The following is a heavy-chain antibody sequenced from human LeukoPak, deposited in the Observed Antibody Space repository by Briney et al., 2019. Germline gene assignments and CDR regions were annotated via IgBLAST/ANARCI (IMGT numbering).Heavy chain of an antibody. CDR1: GFTFSSYA. J-gene: IGHJ6*02. D-gene: IGHD3-3*01. V-gene: IGHV3-30-3*01. CDR3: ARDAHFNDFHAGMDV. Sequence: GGSLRLSSAASGFTFSSYAMHWVRQAPGKGLEWVAVISYDGSNKYYADSVKGRFTISRDNSKNTLYLQMNSLRAEDTAVYYCARDAHFNDFHAGMDVWGQGTTVTVSS. CDR2: ISYDGSNK.